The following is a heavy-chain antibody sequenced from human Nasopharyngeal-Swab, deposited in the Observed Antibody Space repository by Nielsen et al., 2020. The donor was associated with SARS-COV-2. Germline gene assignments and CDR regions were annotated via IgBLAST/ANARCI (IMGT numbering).Heavy chain of an antibody. V-gene: IGHV3-23*01. CDR3: AKSSRIVVVPATKWFDP. CDR1: GFTFSSYA. J-gene: IGHJ5*02. Sequence: GGSLRLSCAASGFTFSSYAMSWVRQAPGKGLEWVSAISGSGGSTYYADSVKGRFTISRDSSKNTLYLQMNSLRAEDTAVYYCAKSSRIVVVPATKWFDPWGQGSLVTVSS. D-gene: IGHD2-2*01. CDR2: ISGSGGST.